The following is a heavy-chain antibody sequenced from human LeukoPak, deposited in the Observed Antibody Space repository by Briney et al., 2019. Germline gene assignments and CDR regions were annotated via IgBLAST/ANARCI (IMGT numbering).Heavy chain of an antibody. CDR2: ISSSGSTI. Sequence: GGSLRLSCAASGFTFSSYGMHWVRPAPGKGRGWVSYISSSGSTIYYADSVKGRFTISRDNAKNSLYMQTKSLRDADTALYYCARDKGYYWGQGTLVTVSS. V-gene: IGHV3-48*02. CDR3: ARDKGYY. J-gene: IGHJ4*02. CDR1: GFTFSSYG.